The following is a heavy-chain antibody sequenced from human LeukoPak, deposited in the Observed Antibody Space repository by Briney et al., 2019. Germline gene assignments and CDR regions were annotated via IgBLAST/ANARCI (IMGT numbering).Heavy chain of an antibody. D-gene: IGHD6-13*01. J-gene: IGHJ5*02. CDR2: INHSGST. CDR3: ARGGAAAGTIWFDP. CDR1: GFTFSSYS. Sequence: GSLRLSCAASGFTFSSYSMNWIRQPPGKGLEWIGEINHSGSTNYNPSLKSRVTISVDTSKNQFSLKLSSVTAADTAVYYCARGGAAAGTIWFDPWGQGTLVTVSS. V-gene: IGHV4-34*01.